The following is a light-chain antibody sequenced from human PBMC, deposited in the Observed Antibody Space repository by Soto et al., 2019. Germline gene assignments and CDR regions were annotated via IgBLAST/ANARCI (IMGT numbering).Light chain of an antibody. CDR1: QTVNSK. V-gene: IGKV3-15*01. CDR3: QHYNNWPPIT. CDR2: GAS. Sequence: EIVVTQSPATLSVSPGERVTLSCRTSQTVNSKLAWYQQQPGQAPRLLIHGASTRATDIPARFSGSGSGTEFTLTIISLQSEDFAIYYCQHYNNWPPITFGQGTRLEIK. J-gene: IGKJ5*01.